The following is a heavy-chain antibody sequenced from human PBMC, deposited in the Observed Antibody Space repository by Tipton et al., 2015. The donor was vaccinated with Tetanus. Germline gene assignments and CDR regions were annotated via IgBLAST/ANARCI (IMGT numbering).Heavy chain of an antibody. CDR2: VYYNVNT. V-gene: IGHV4-59*01. Sequence: TLSLTCTVSGGSISGSYWNWIRQPPGKGLEWIGYVYYNVNTHYNPALKSRVTISVDTSKNQFSLKLSSVTAADTAIYYCAREVPAAGHFDSWGQGTLVTVSS. D-gene: IGHD2-2*01. CDR1: GGSISGSY. CDR3: AREVPAAGHFDS. J-gene: IGHJ4*02.